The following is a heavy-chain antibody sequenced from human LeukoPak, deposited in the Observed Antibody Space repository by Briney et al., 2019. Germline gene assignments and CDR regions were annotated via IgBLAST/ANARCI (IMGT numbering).Heavy chain of an antibody. CDR1: GGSISSGGYY. CDR3: ARGHGPPTDIVVVVAAIHFDY. V-gene: IGHV4-31*03. D-gene: IGHD2-15*01. J-gene: IGHJ4*02. Sequence: SQTLSLTCTVSGGSISSGGYYWSWIRQHPGKGLEWIGYIYYSGSTYYNPSLKSRVTISVDTSKNQFSLKLSSVTAADTAVYYCARGHGPPTDIVVVVAAIHFDYWGQGTLVTVSS. CDR2: IYYSGST.